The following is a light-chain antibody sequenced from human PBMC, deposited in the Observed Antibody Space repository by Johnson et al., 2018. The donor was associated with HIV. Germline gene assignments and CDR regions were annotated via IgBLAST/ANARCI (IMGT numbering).Light chain of an antibody. V-gene: IGLV1-51*02. J-gene: IGLJ1*01. CDR2: ENN. CDR1: SSNIGNNY. CDR3: GTWDSSLSSYV. Sequence: QSVLTQPPSVSAAPGQKVTISCSGSSSNIGNNYVSWYQQLPGTAPKLLIYENNKRPSGIPDRFSGSKSGTSATLGIPGPQTGDEADYYCGTWDSSLSSYVFGTGTKVTVL.